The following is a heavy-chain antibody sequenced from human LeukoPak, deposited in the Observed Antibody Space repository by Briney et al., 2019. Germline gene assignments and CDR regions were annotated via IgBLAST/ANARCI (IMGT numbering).Heavy chain of an antibody. Sequence: SETLSLTCTVSGGSISSYYWSWIRQPPGKGLEWIGYIYYSGSTNYNPSLKSRVTISVDTSKNQFSLKLSSVTAADTAVYYCARDGPLYCSSTSCYASAPYYYYYMDVWGKGTTVTVSS. J-gene: IGHJ6*03. CDR2: IYYSGST. D-gene: IGHD2-2*01. CDR3: ARDGPLYCSSTSCYASAPYYYYYMDV. CDR1: GGSISSYY. V-gene: IGHV4-59*01.